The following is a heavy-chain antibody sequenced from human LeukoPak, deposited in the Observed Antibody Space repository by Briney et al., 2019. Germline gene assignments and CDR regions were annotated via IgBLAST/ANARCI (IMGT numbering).Heavy chain of an antibody. D-gene: IGHD3-9*01. J-gene: IGHJ2*01. CDR2: INGDGSAT. CDR3: TRGLTGHYGFFDL. V-gene: IGHV3-74*01. CDR1: GFTFSSYW. Sequence: GGSLRLSCAASGFTFSSYWMHWVRQAPGKGLVWVSRINGDGSATTYADSVKGRFTISRDNAKNTLYLQMNGLRAEDTAVYYCTRGLTGHYGFFDLWGRGTLVTVSS.